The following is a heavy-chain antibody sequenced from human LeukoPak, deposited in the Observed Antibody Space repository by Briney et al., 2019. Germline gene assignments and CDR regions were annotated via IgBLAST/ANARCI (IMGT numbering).Heavy chain of an antibody. CDR3: ARIAYDSSGYYFVGIDY. CDR2: IIPIFGTA. D-gene: IGHD3-22*01. Sequence: SVKVSCKASGGTFSSYAISWVRQAPGQGLEWMGGIIPIFGTANYAQKFQGRVTITADESTSTAYMELSSLRSEDTAVYYCARIAYDSSGYYFVGIDYWGQGTLVTVSS. V-gene: IGHV1-69*13. CDR1: GGTFSSYA. J-gene: IGHJ4*02.